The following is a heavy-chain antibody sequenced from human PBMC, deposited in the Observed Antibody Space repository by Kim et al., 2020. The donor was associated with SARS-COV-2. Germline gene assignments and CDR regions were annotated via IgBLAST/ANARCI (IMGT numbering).Heavy chain of an antibody. CDR1: GGSFSGYY. V-gene: IGHV4-34*01. J-gene: IGHJ4*02. D-gene: IGHD5-12*01. Sequence: SETLSLTCAVYGGSFSGYYWSWIRQPPGKGLEWIGEINHSGSTNYNPSLKSRVTISVDTSKNQFSLKLSSVTAADTAVYYCARGALNSGQGYFDYWGQGTLVTVSS. CDR3: ARGALNSGQGYFDY. CDR2: INHSGST.